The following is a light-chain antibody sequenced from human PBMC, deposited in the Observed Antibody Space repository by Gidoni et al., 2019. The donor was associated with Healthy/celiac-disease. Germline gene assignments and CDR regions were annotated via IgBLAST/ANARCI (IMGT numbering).Light chain of an antibody. CDR3: QQSYSTSWT. J-gene: IGKJ2*02. Sequence: DIQMTQSPSSLSASVGDRVTITCRASQSISSYLNWYQQKPGKPPKLLIYAASSLQSGVPSRFSGSGSGTDFTLTISSLQPEDFATDYCQQSYSTSWTFGQGTKLEIK. CDR1: QSISSY. CDR2: AAS. V-gene: IGKV1-39*01.